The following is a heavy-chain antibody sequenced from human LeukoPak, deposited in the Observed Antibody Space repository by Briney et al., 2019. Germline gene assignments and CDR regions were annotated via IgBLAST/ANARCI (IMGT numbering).Heavy chain of an antibody. CDR3: VKDTGRGDF. J-gene: IGHJ4*02. V-gene: IGHV3-30*02. D-gene: IGHD1-14*01. CDR1: GFTFSNYA. CDR2: LRNDESEI. Sequence: GGSLRLSCAASGFTFSNYAMSWVRQAPGKGLEWVAFLRNDESEIFYADSVKGRFTISRDNSKNTLYLQMSSLRDEDTAVYYCVKDTGRGDFWGQGTQVTVSS.